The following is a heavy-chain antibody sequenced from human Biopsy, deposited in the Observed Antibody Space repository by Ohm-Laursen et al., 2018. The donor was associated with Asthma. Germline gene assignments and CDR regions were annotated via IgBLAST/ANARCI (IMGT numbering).Heavy chain of an antibody. Sequence: SVKVSCKSLGGTFNTYVIGWVRQAPGQGLEWMGGINSVFGTTTYPQKFQDRVTITADDSTSTVYMELSSLRSDDMAVYYCARKAGSCISRTCYSLDFWGQGTLVTVSS. D-gene: IGHD2-2*01. CDR3: ARKAGSCISRTCYSLDF. CDR2: INSVFGTT. V-gene: IGHV1-69*13. J-gene: IGHJ4*02. CDR1: GGTFNTYV.